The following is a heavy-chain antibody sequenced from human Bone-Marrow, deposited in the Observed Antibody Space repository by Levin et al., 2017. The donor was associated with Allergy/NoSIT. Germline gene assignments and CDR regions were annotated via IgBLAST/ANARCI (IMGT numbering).Heavy chain of an antibody. CDR1: GDSIRNSAHY. CDR3: ALNGGYYDSSGYYLYAFDI. V-gene: IGHV4-39*01. J-gene: IGHJ3*02. CDR2: IYYGGST. D-gene: IGHD3-22*01. Sequence: SSETLSLTCTVSGDSIRNSAHYWGWIRQPPGKGLEWIGSIYYGGSTYDNPSLKSRVTITVDTSKNQCSLKMTSVTAADTAVYYCALNGGYYDSSGYYLYAFDIWDQGTMVSVSS.